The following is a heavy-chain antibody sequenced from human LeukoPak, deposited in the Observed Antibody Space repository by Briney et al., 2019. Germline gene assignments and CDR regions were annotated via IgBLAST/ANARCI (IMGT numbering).Heavy chain of an antibody. D-gene: IGHD6-13*01. Sequence: GSLRLSCAATGFTFSSYAMTWVRQAPGKGLEWVSGISGGGDTTYYADSVKGRFTISRDNSKNTLYLQMNSLRAEDTAIYYCAKDRISTSGTVDYWGQGTLVTVSS. J-gene: IGHJ4*02. CDR2: ISGGGDTT. CDR1: GFTFSSYA. CDR3: AKDRISTSGTVDY. V-gene: IGHV3-23*01.